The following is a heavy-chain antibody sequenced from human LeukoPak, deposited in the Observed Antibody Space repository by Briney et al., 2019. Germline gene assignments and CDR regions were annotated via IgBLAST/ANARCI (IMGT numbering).Heavy chain of an antibody. CDR3: ARQGAYSSAIGMGY. D-gene: IGHD6-19*01. CDR1: GYTFNNYY. CDR2: INPSGGGT. Sequence: ASVKVSCKASGYTFNNYYMYWVRQAPGQGLEWMGMINPSGGGTSYAQKFQGRVTMTRDTSTRTVYMEVSSLKPEDTAVNYCARQGAYSSAIGMGYWGQGTLVTVSS. V-gene: IGHV1-46*02. J-gene: IGHJ4*02.